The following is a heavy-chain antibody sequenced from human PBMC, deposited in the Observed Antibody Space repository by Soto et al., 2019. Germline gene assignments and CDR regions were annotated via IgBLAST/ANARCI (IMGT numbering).Heavy chain of an antibody. J-gene: IGHJ3*02. CDR2: FIPIFATA. V-gene: IGHV1-69*15. CDR1: GGTFSSYT. Sequence: QVKLVQSGAEVKKPGSSVKVSCKASGGTFSSYTITWVRQAPGQGLEWMGRFIPIFATANYARKFQGRVTIAADDSTSKAYMELSILISEDTAVYYWATTAEMDTMGARDSWGEGTMVTFSS. CDR3: ATTAEMDTMGARDS. D-gene: IGHD5-18*01.